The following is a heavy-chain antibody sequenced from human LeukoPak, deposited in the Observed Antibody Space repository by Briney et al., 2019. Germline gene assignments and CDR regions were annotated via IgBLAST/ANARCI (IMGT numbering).Heavy chain of an antibody. CDR1: GYTFTSYY. V-gene: IGHV1-46*01. Sequence: ASVKVSCKASGYTFTSYYMHWVRQAPGQGLEWMGIINPSGGSTSYAQKFQGRVTITADESTDTAYMELSSLRSEDTAVYYCARVRVSGVDFGDYDEVYWGQGTLVTVSS. D-gene: IGHD4-17*01. J-gene: IGHJ4*02. CDR3: ARVRVSGVDFGDYDEVY. CDR2: INPSGGST.